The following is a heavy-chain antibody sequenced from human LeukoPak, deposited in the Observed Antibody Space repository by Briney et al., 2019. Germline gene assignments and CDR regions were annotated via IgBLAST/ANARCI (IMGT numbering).Heavy chain of an antibody. Sequence: GGSLRLSCAASGFTFSSYAMSWVRQAPGKGLERVSAISGSGGSTYYADSVKGRFTISRDNSKNTLYLQMNSLRAEDTAVCYCAKGRGKTYYYDSSGYYSLNYWGQGTLVTVSS. D-gene: IGHD3-22*01. CDR2: ISGSGGST. V-gene: IGHV3-23*01. CDR3: AKGRGKTYYYDSSGYYSLNY. J-gene: IGHJ4*02. CDR1: GFTFSSYA.